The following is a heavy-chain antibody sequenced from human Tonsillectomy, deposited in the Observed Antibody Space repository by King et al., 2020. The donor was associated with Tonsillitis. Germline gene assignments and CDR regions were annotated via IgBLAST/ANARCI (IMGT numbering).Heavy chain of an antibody. CDR2: INPKRGGT. D-gene: IGHD1-26*01. J-gene: IGHJ6*02. CDR1: GYTFTGYY. V-gene: IGHV1-2*02. CDR3: AKVGGSGGYYYCLDV. Sequence: VQLVESGAEVKKPGASVNVSCKASGYTFTGYYMHWVRQAPGQGPERMGWINPKRGGTNYAQKFQGRVTMTRDTSISTVYMELNSLGSDDTAVYYCAKVGGSGGYYYCLDVWGQGTTGTVTS.